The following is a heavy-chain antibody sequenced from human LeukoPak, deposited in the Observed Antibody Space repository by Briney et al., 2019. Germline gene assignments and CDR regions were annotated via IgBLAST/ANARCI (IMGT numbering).Heavy chain of an antibody. CDR2: LSGSGHNT. Sequence: GGSLRLSCAASGFTFGSYAMSWVRQAPGKGLEWVSTLSGSGHNTFNADSVEGRFIISRDNYMHTLYLQMNSLRAEGTAVYFCAKDRYSNYVNAFDVWGQGTTVTVSS. CDR1: GFTFGSYA. V-gene: IGHV3-23*01. J-gene: IGHJ3*01. D-gene: IGHD4-11*01. CDR3: AKDRYSNYVNAFDV.